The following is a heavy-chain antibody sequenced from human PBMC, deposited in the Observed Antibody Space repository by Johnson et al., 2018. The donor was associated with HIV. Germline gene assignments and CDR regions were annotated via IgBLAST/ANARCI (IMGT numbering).Heavy chain of an antibody. V-gene: IGHV3-7*01. Sequence: VQLVESGGGLVKPGGSLRLSCEASGFTFSNYWMSWVRQAPGRALEWVANIKEDGSETYYMASVKGRFTISRDNAENSLFLQMSSLRAEDTAVYYCARRAHDAFDIWGQGTMVTVSS. J-gene: IGHJ3*02. CDR1: GFTFSNYW. CDR3: ARRAHDAFDI. CDR2: IKEDGSET.